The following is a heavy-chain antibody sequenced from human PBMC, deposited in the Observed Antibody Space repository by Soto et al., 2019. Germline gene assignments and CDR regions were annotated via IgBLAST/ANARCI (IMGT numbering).Heavy chain of an antibody. CDR3: VQDGSYATSDYGMDV. J-gene: IGHJ6*02. CDR1: GFPFSSYA. D-gene: IGHD2-15*01. V-gene: IGHV3-64D*06. Sequence: EVPLVESGGGLVQPGGSLRLSCSASGFPFSSYAMHWVRQTPGKGLEYVSALSHDGIRYYADSVRGRFTISRDNSKNTLYLQMSSLRADDTAVYYFVQDGSYATSDYGMDVWGQGTTVTVSS. CDR2: LSHDGIR.